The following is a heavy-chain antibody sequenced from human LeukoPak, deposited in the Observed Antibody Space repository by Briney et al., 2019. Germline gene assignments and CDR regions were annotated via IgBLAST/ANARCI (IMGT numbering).Heavy chain of an antibody. CDR1: GGSISSSSYY. V-gene: IGHV4-39*01. J-gene: IGHJ4*02. CDR2: IYYSGST. CDR3: ARAPPRGSGRGCFSI. D-gene: IGHD6-25*01. Sequence: PSETLSLTCTVSGGSISSSSYYWGWIRQPPGKGLEWIGSIYYSGSTYYNPSLKSRVTISVDTSKNQFSLKLSSVTAADTAVYYCARAPPRGSGRGCFSIWGQGTLVTVSS.